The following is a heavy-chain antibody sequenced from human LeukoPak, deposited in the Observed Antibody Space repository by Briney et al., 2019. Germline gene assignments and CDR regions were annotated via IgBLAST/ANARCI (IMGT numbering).Heavy chain of an antibody. D-gene: IGHD2-2*01. Sequence: GGSLRLXCAASGFTVSSNFMSWVRQAPGKGLEWVSVIYSDGITYYADSVKGRFTISRDNSKNTLYLQMNSLRVEDTAVYYCARDGCSSTSCPDWYFDLWGRGSLVTVSS. V-gene: IGHV3-66*02. CDR1: GFTVSSNF. CDR3: ARDGCSSTSCPDWYFDL. J-gene: IGHJ2*01. CDR2: IYSDGIT.